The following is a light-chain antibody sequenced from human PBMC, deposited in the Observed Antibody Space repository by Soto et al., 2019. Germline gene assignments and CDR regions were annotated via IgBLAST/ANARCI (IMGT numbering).Light chain of an antibody. CDR3: QQRSNWPSIT. CDR2: DAS. Sequence: EIVLTQSPATLSVSPGERATLSCRASQTVSSNLAWYQQKPGQAPRLLIYDASXXAXXXPXRXSGSGYGTHFTLTISSLEPEDFAVYYCQQRSNWPSITFGEGTRREIK. J-gene: IGKJ5*01. V-gene: IGKV3-11*01. CDR1: QTVSSN.